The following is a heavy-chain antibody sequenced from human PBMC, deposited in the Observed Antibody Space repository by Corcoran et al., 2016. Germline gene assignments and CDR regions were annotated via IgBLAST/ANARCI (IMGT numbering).Heavy chain of an antibody. CDR1: GYTFSSYT. J-gene: IGHJ4*02. V-gene: IGHV1-3*01. D-gene: IGHD3-16*01. CDR2: IKGGNGNT. CDR3: ARVGGCAHLGS. Sequence: QVQLVQSGAEVKMPGASVKVSCKASGYTFSSYTIHWVRQAPGQTLEWMGWIKGGNGNTKYSQKFQGRVTITRDTSATTAYMDLSSLKSDNTTVYCCARVGGCAHLGSWGQGTLATGSS.